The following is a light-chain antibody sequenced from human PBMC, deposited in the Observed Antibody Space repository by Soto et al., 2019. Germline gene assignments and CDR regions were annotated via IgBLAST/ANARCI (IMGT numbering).Light chain of an antibody. V-gene: IGKV4-1*01. CDR3: QQYYSTLTWT. CDR1: QSVLYSSNNKNY. Sequence: DIVMTQSPDSLAVSLGERATINYKSSQSVLYSSNNKNYLAWYQQKPGQPPKLLIYWASTRESGVPDRFSGSGSGTDLTLTISSLQAEDVAVYYCQQYYSTLTWTFGQGTKVEIK. CDR2: WAS. J-gene: IGKJ1*01.